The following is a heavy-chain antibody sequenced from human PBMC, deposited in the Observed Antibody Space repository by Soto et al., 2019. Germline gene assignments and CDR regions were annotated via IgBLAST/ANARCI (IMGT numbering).Heavy chain of an antibody. CDR3: TTDGRNCNDLEFDY. CDR2: IKSKTAGGTT. J-gene: IGHJ4*02. Sequence: EVQLVESGGGLVKPGGSLRLSCAASGFTFTNAWMNWVRQAPGKGLEWVGRIKSKTAGGTTDYAAPVKGRFTISRDDSKNTLYLQMNSLKTEDTAVYYCTTDGRNCNDLEFDYWGQGTLVTVSS. V-gene: IGHV3-15*01. D-gene: IGHD1-1*01. CDR1: GFTFTNAW.